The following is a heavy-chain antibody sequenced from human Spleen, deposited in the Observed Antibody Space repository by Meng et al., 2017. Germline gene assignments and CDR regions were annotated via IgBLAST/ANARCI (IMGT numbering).Heavy chain of an antibody. Sequence: SVKVSCKALGGIFSNYVIGWVRQAPGQGLEWMGGINAVFGTTNYAQKFHNRVTLTSDESTSTIYMELTRLTSEDTAVYFYARKAGNCISTTCYSLDYWGQGTLVTVSS. V-gene: IGHV1-69*13. CDR3: ARKAGNCISTTCYSLDY. J-gene: IGHJ4*02. CDR1: GGIFSNYV. CDR2: INAVFGTT. D-gene: IGHD2-2*01.